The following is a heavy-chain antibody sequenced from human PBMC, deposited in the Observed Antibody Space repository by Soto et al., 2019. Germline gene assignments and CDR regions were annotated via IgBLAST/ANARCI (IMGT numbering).Heavy chain of an antibody. Sequence: EVQLLESGGGLVQPGGSLRLSCAVSGFTFDTYTMSWVRQAPGKGLEWVSGISNSGGNTYYADSVKGRFTISRDNSKNMLYLQMNSLSADDTAEYYCARVGTVLYFDHWGQGTLVSVSS. J-gene: IGHJ4*02. CDR3: ARVGTVLYFDH. V-gene: IGHV3-23*01. D-gene: IGHD2-21*02. CDR1: GFTFDTYT. CDR2: ISNSGGNT.